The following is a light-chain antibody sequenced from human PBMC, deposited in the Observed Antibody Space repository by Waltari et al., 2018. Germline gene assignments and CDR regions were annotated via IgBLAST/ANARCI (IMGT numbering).Light chain of an antibody. V-gene: IGLV1-51*01. CDR2: ETH. CDR3: GTWDGSLSAVI. J-gene: IGLJ2*01. CDR1: TSNIGYNY. Sequence: QSVLTQPPSVSAAPGQKVTISCSGSTSNIGYNYVSWYQHLPGTAPRRLICETHLRPSGIPHRFSGANSGPSATLAISGLQAGDEADYYCGTWDGSLSAVIFGGGTKVTVL.